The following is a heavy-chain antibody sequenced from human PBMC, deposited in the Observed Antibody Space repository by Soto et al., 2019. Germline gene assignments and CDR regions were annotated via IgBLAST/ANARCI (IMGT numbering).Heavy chain of an antibody. CDR3: PHTTGDGFFDS. J-gene: IGHJ4*02. Sequence: QITLKESGPTLVKPTQTLTLTCTFSGFSLSSSGLGVGWIRQPPGKALEWLALIYWDDEKGYRPSLKSKLTTTNDPSKNQLVLTITTMDPVDTATYYCPHTTGDGFFDSWGQGTLVTVSS. CDR1: GFSLSSSGLG. V-gene: IGHV2-5*02. CDR2: IYWDDEK. D-gene: IGHD1-1*01.